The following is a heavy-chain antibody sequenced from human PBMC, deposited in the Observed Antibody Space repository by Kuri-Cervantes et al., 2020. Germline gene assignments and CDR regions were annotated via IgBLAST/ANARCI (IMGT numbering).Heavy chain of an antibody. V-gene: IGHV1-2*02. CDR1: GYSFTGYY. CDR2: INPHSGGT. D-gene: IGHD2/OR15-2a*01. CDR3: ARVAAPNTHFLVY. Sequence: ASVKVSCKASGYSFTGYYVHWVRQAPGQGLEWMGWINPHSGGTNYAQKFQGRVTMTRDTSITTAYMELNRLTSDDTAVYYCARVAAPNTHFLVYWGQGTLVTVSS. J-gene: IGHJ4*02.